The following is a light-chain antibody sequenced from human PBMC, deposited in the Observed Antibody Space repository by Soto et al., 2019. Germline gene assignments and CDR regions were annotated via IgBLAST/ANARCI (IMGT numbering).Light chain of an antibody. Sequence: QSALTQPRSVSGSPGQSVTISCTGTRSDVGGYNYVTWYQQHPDKAPKLLMYDVSKRPSGVPDRFSGSKSGSTASLTISGLQAEEEADYYCCSYAGSAYVFGTGTKLTVL. CDR2: DVS. V-gene: IGLV2-11*01. J-gene: IGLJ1*01. CDR1: RSDVGGYNY. CDR3: CSYAGSAYV.